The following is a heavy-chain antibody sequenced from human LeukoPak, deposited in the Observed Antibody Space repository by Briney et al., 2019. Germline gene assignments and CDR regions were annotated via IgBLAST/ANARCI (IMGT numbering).Heavy chain of an antibody. CDR2: IYYSGST. D-gene: IGHD3-10*01. Sequence: PSETLSLTCTVSGGSISTYYWSWIRQPPGKGLEWIGYIYYSGSTNYNPSLKSRVTISVETSKNQFSLKLRSVTSADTAVYYCARGTYYYGSGSYYPNGGFDLWGQGTLVTVSS. CDR1: GGSISTYY. CDR3: ARGTYYYGSGSYYPNGGFDL. J-gene: IGHJ5*02. V-gene: IGHV4-59*08.